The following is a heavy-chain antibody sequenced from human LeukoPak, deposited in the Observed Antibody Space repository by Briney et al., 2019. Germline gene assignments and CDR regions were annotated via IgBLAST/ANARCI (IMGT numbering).Heavy chain of an antibody. D-gene: IGHD3-22*01. J-gene: IGHJ4*02. CDR2: ISYDGSNK. CDR1: GSTFSSYG. Sequence: GGSLRLSCAASGSTFSSYGMNWVRQAPGKGLEWVAVISYDGSNKYYADSVKGRFTISRDNSKNTLYLQMNSLRAEDTAMYYCAKGAYYDSSGYFYYFDYWGQGTLVTVSS. CDR3: AKGAYYDSSGYFYYFDY. V-gene: IGHV3-30*18.